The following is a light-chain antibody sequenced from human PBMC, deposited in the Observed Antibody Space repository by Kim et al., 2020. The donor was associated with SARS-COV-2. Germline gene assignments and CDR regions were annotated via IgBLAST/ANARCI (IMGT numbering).Light chain of an antibody. Sequence: IVLTQSPGTLSLSPGERATLSCRASQSVSSSSLAWYQQKPGQTPRLLIFSTSSRATGIPDRFSGSGSGTDFTLTITKVEPEDFAVYYCQQYGSSPFTFGPGTKVDIK. J-gene: IGKJ3*01. CDR1: QSVSSSS. CDR3: QQYGSSPFT. V-gene: IGKV3-20*01. CDR2: STS.